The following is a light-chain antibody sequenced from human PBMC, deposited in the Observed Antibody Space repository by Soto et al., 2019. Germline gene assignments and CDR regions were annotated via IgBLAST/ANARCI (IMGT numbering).Light chain of an antibody. CDR3: YSYTSSSTYV. V-gene: IGLV2-14*01. CDR1: SSDVGAYNY. Sequence: QSVLTQPASVSGSPGQSVTISCTGTSSDVGAYNYVSWYQQHPAKVPKLMIYDASNRPSGVSDRFSGSKSGNTASLTISGLQAEDEADYYCYSYTSSSTYVFGTGTKVTDL. J-gene: IGLJ1*01. CDR2: DAS.